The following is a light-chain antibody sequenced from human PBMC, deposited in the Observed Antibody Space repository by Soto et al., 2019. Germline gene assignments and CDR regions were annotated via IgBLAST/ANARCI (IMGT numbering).Light chain of an antibody. CDR1: QSVRSSY. V-gene: IGKV3-20*01. J-gene: IGKJ3*01. CDR3: QQYASSPT. Sequence: EIVLTQSPGTMSLSPGERATLSCRASQSVRSSYLAWYQQKPGQAPRLLIYGASTRATGIPDRFSGSGSGTDFTLTISRLEPEDFAVYFCQQYASSPTFGPGTKVDIK. CDR2: GAS.